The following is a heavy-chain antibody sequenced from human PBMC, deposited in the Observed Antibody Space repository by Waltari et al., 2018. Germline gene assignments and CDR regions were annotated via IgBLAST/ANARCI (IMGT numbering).Heavy chain of an antibody. Sequence: EVQLVESGGGVVRTGGSLRLSGAASGFTFSNYEMNWVRQAPGKGLEWIASISSRLNTIYYADSVKGRFTISRDNAKNSLHLQMNSLRAEDTAVYYCATRYGSSSMDYWGQGTLVTVSS. CDR1: GFTFSNYE. D-gene: IGHD6-6*01. CDR3: ATRYGSSSMDY. CDR2: ISSRLNTI. V-gene: IGHV3-48*03. J-gene: IGHJ4*02.